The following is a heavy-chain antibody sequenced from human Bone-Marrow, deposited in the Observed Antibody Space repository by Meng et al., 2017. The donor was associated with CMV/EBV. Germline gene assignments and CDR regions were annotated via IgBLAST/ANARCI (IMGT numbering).Heavy chain of an antibody. D-gene: IGHD2-8*01. CDR3: AKEYTPSRYCTNGVCNEFDY. CDR2: ISWNSGSI. Sequence: GGSLRLSCAASGFTFDDYAMHWVRQAPGKGLEWVSGISWNSGSIGYADSVKGRFTISRDNAKNSLYLQMNSLRAEDTALYYCAKEYTPSRYCTNGVCNEFDYWGQGTLVTVSS. J-gene: IGHJ4*02. V-gene: IGHV3-9*01. CDR1: GFTFDDYA.